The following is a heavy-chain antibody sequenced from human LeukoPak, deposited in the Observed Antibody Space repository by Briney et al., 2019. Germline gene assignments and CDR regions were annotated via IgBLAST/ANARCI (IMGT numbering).Heavy chain of an antibody. Sequence: ASVKVSCKASGYTFTGYYMHWVRQAPGQGLEWMGWINPNSGGTNYAQKFQGRVTMTRDTSISTAYMELSRLRSDDTAVYYCARAPSYVYYYYMDVWGKGTTVTVSS. J-gene: IGHJ6*03. CDR2: INPNSGGT. CDR3: ARAPSYVYYYYMDV. D-gene: IGHD3-16*01. CDR1: GYTFTGYY. V-gene: IGHV1-2*02.